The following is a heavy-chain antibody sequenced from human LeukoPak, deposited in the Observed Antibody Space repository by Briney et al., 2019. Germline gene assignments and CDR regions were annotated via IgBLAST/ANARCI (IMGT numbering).Heavy chain of an antibody. J-gene: IGHJ4*02. V-gene: IGHV4-30-2*01. CDR2: IYHSGST. CDR1: GGSISSGGYS. CDR3: ARGHVAGTIPNHQVRPYNQGGISVKRSKVERWIYYFDY. Sequence: SRTLSLTCAASGGSISSGGYSWSWIRRPPGKGLEWIGYIYHSGSTYYNPSLKSRVTISVDRSKNQFSLKLSSVTAADTAVYYCARGHVAGTIPNHQVRPYNQGGISVKRSKVERWIYYFDYWGQGTLVTVSS. D-gene: IGHD6-19*01.